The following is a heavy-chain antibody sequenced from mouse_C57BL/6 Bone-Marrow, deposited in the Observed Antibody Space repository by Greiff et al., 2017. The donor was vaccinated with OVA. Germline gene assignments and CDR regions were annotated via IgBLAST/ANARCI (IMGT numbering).Heavy chain of an antibody. CDR3: ARTPQGFAY. Sequence: VQRVESGAELARPGASVKLYCKASGYTFTSYGISWVKQRTGQGLEWIGEIYPRSGNTYYNEKFKGKATLTADKSSSTAYMELRSLTSEDSAVYFCARTPQGFAYWGQGTLVTVSA. J-gene: IGHJ3*01. CDR2: IYPRSGNT. CDR1: GYTFTSYG. V-gene: IGHV1-81*01.